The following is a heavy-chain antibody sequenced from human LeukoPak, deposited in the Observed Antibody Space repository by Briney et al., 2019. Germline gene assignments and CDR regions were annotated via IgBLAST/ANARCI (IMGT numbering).Heavy chain of an antibody. CDR1: GFTFSSYN. Sequence: AGGSLRLSCAASGFTFSSYNINWVRQAPGKGLEWVSYISSSSSTIYYADSVKGRFTISRDNAKNSLYLQMNSLRDEDTAVYYCARPYDSSGYLPGDYWGQGTLVTVSS. D-gene: IGHD3-22*01. V-gene: IGHV3-48*02. CDR2: ISSSSSTI. CDR3: ARPYDSSGYLPGDY. J-gene: IGHJ4*02.